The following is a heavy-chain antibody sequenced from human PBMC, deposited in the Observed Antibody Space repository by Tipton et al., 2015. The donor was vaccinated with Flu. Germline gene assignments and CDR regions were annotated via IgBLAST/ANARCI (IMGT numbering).Heavy chain of an antibody. J-gene: IGHJ6*02. CDR1: GDTFSTYA. CDR3: ARDRSSWNYGMDV. CDR2: IIPMVGTA. D-gene: IGHD6-13*01. V-gene: IGHV1-69*01. Sequence: QSGAEVKKPGSSVKLSCKASGDTFSTYAFSWVRQAPGLGLEWMGGIIPMVGTADYAQRFQGRVTITADESTSTAYMELRSLRFEDTAVYYCARDRSSWNYGMDVWGQGTTVTVSS.